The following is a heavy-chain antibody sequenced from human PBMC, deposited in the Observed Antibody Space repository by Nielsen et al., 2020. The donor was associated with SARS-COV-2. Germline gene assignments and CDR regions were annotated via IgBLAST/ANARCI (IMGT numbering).Heavy chain of an antibody. D-gene: IGHD2-2*01. J-gene: IGHJ6*02. CDR3: ARDCSSTSCEGLYYYYGMDV. V-gene: IGHV4-59*10. Sequence: SETLSLTCAVYGGSFSGYYWSWIRQPPGKGLEWIGRIYTSGSTNYNPSLKSRVTMSVDTSKNQFSLKLSSVTAADTAVYYCARDCSSTSCEGLYYYYGMDVWGQGTTVTVSS. CDR2: IYTSGST. CDR1: GGSFSGYY.